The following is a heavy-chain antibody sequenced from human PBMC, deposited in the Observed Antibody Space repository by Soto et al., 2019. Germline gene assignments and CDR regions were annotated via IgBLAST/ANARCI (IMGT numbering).Heavy chain of an antibody. CDR3: ARDYSSGWEEIYFDY. D-gene: IGHD6-19*01. V-gene: IGHV3-9*01. J-gene: IGHJ4*02. CDR2: ISWNSGSI. CDR1: GFTFDDYA. Sequence: GGSLRLSCAASGFTFDDYAMHWVRQAPGKGLEWVSGISWNSGSIGYADSVKGRFTISRDNAKNSLYLQMNSLRAEDTALYYCARDYSSGWEEIYFDYWGQGTLVTVSS.